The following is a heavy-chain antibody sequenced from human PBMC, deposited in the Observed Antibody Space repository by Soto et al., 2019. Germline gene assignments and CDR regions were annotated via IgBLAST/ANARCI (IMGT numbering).Heavy chain of an antibody. CDR3: TRDEGLVYDILTGYYQREMGYFDY. D-gene: IGHD3-9*01. J-gene: IGHJ4*02. CDR2: IRSKAYGGTT. Sequence: GGSLRLSCTASGFTFGDYAMSWFRQAPGKGLEWVGFIRSKAYGGTTEYAASVKGRFTISRDDSKSIAYLQMNSLKTEDTAVYYCTRDEGLVYDILTGYYQREMGYFDYWGQGTLVTVSS. V-gene: IGHV3-49*03. CDR1: GFTFGDYA.